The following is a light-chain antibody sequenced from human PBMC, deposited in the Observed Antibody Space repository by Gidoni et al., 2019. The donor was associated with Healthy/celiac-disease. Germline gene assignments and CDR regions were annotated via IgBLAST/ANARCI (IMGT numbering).Light chain of an antibody. J-gene: IGKJ2*01. Sequence: AIRMTQSPSSFSASTGDRVTITCRASQGISSYLAWYQQKPGKAPKLLIYAASTLQSGGPSRFSGSGSGTDFTLTISCLQSEDFATYYCQQYYSYPPTFGQXTKLEIK. V-gene: IGKV1-8*01. CDR1: QGISSY. CDR3: QQYYSYPPT. CDR2: AAS.